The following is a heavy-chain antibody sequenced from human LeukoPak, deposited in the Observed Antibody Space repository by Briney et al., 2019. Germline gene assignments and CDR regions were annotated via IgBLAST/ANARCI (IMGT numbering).Heavy chain of an antibody. V-gene: IGHV4-38-2*02. CDR3: ARDVVAAAGTWDY. CDR1: GYSISSGYY. J-gene: IGHJ4*02. D-gene: IGHD6-13*01. CDR2: IFYSGST. Sequence: SETLSLTCSVSGYSISSGYYWGWVRQPPGKALEWIGNIFYSGSTYYSPSLKSRVTISLDTSRNQFSLKLNSVTAADTAVYYCARDVVAAAGTWDYWGQGTLVTVSS.